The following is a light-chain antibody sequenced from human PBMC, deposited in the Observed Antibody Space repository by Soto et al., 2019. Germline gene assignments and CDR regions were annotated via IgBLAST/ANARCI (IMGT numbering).Light chain of an antibody. Sequence: QSALTQPRSVSGSPGQSVTISCTGTSSDVGGYNYVSWYQQHPGKAPKLMIYDVSQRPSGVPDRFSSSKSGNTASLTISGLQAEDEADYYCCSYAGSYTYYVFGTGTKLTVL. J-gene: IGLJ1*01. CDR1: SSDVGGYNY. CDR3: CSYAGSYTYYV. CDR2: DVS. V-gene: IGLV2-11*01.